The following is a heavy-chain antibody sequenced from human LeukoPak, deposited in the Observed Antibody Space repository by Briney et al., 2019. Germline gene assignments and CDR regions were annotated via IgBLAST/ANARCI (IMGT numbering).Heavy chain of an antibody. CDR1: GFTFSSYW. V-gene: IGHV3-7*01. D-gene: IGHD2-15*01. CDR3: ARDPERYCSGGSCYRGGLDY. J-gene: IGHJ4*02. Sequence: GSLRLSCAASGFTFSSYWMSWVRQAPGKGLEWVANIKQDGREKYYVDSVKGRFTISRDNAKNSLYLQMNSLRAEDTAVYYCARDPERYCSGGSCYRGGLDYWGQGTLVTVSS. CDR2: IKQDGREK.